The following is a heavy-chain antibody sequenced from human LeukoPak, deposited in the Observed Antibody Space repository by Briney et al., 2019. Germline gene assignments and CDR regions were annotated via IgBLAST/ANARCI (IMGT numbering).Heavy chain of an antibody. CDR1: GFTFSSYW. CDR2: INSDGSST. J-gene: IGHJ3*02. Sequence: GGSLRLSCAASGFTFSSYWMHWVRQAPGKGLVWVSRINSDGSSTSYADSVKGRFTISRDNAKNTMYLQMNSLRAEDTAVYYCARGVSGTGPDIWGLGTMVTVSS. V-gene: IGHV3-74*01. CDR3: ARGVSGTGPDI. D-gene: IGHD5/OR15-5a*01.